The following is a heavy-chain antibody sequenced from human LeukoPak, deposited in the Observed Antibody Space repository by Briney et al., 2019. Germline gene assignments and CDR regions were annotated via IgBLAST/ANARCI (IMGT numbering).Heavy chain of an antibody. Sequence: ASVKVSCKASGGTFSSYAISWVRQAPGQGLEWMGRIIPILGIANYAQKFQGRVTITADKSTSTAYMELSSLRSEDTAVYYCARDAVGIQLWPPPFGYWGQGTLVTVSS. CDR1: GGTFSSYA. CDR2: IIPILGIA. CDR3: ARDAVGIQLWPPPFGY. V-gene: IGHV1-69*04. D-gene: IGHD5-18*01. J-gene: IGHJ4*02.